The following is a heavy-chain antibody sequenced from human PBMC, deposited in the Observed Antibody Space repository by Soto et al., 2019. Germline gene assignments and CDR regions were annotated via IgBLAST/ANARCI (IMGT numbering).Heavy chain of an antibody. V-gene: IGHV1-69*12. CDR1: GGTFSSYA. Sequence: QVQLVQSGAEVKKPGSSVKVSCKASGGTFSSYAISWVRQAPGQGLEWMGGIIPIFGTANYAQKFQGRVTITADESTSTAYMELSSLGSEETAVYYCARGAIEAMVYATRTYYGMDVWGQGTTVTVSS. D-gene: IGHD2-8*01. J-gene: IGHJ6*02. CDR2: IIPIFGTA. CDR3: ARGAIEAMVYATRTYYGMDV.